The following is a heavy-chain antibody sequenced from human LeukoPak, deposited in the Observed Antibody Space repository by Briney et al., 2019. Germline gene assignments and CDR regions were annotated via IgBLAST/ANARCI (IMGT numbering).Heavy chain of an antibody. CDR2: IWYDGSNE. V-gene: IGHV3-33*01. CDR3: ARRGYYDSSGYYSYFDH. J-gene: IGHJ4*02. D-gene: IGHD3-22*01. Sequence: PGRSLRLSCAVSGFTFSSYGMHWVRQAPGKGLEWVALIWYDGSNENYADSVKGRFTISRDNSKNTLYLRMSSLRDEDTAVYYCARRGYYDSSGYYSYFDHWGQGTLVTVSS. CDR1: GFTFSSYG.